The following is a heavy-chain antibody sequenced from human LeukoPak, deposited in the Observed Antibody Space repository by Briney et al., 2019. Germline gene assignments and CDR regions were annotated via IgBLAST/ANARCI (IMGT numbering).Heavy chain of an antibody. CDR2: IFPSGGEI. J-gene: IGHJ4*02. CDR1: GFNFSTFA. D-gene: IGHD3-22*01. V-gene: IGHV3-23*01. CDR3: AKDPRGPITMIVVVIYYFDY. Sequence: GGSLRLICAASGFNFSTFAMIWVRQPPGKGLEWVSSIFPSGGEIHYAGSVRGRFTISRANSTSTLSLQMNSLRAEDTAVYYCAKDPRGPITMIVVVIYYFDYWGQGTLVTVSS.